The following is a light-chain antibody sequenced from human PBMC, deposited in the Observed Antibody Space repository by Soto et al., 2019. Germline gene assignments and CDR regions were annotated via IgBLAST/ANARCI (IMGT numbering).Light chain of an antibody. CDR1: ERISSNF. CDR3: QQYGTSPFT. J-gene: IGKJ3*01. Sequence: VLTQSPGTLSLSPGERATLSCRASERISSNFLAWYQQRPGQAPRLLIYGASTRASGIPDRFSGSGSGTDFALPISRLEPEDFAVYYCQQYGTSPFTFGPGTTVEIK. V-gene: IGKV3-20*01. CDR2: GAS.